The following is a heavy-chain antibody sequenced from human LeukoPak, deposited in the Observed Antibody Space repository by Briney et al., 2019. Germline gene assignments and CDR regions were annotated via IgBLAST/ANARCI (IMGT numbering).Heavy chain of an antibody. CDR1: KFSFSSYW. D-gene: IGHD3-16*01. V-gene: IGHV3-7*01. CDR3: EVEGDTSVY. Sequence: PGGSLRLSCAVSKFSFSSYWMSWVRQAPGKGLEWVANINQDGSEKYYVDSVKGRFTISRDNAKNSLYLQMNSLRAEDTAVYYCEVEGDTSVYWGQGTLVTVSS. CDR2: INQDGSEK. J-gene: IGHJ4*02.